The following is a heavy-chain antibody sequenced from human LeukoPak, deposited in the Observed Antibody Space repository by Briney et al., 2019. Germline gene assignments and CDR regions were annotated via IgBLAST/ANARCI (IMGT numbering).Heavy chain of an antibody. CDR1: GYSFTGYY. D-gene: IGHD3-16*01. Sequence: ASVKVSCKASGYSFTGYYMHWVRQAPGRGLEWMGWINPNSGGTNYAQKFQGRVTMTRDTSISTAHMELSRLRSDDTAVYYCARDGGAWSYYFDYWGQGTLVTVSS. CDR2: INPNSGGT. V-gene: IGHV1-2*02. J-gene: IGHJ4*02. CDR3: ARDGGAWSYYFDY.